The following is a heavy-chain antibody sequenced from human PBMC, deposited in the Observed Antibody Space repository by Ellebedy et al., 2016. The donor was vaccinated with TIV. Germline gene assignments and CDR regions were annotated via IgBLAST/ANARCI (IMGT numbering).Heavy chain of an antibody. CDR1: GGSISTYY. D-gene: IGHD3-9*01. J-gene: IGHJ6*02. CDR2: IYYSGYT. V-gene: IGHV4-59*08. Sequence: MPSDTLSLTCTVPGGSISTYYWSWFRQPPGQGLKWIGYIYYSGYTEYNPSLKSRVTISLDTSKDQFSLRLSSVTAADTAVYYCARGPLRYFDWVYYYHGMDVWGQGTTVTVSS. CDR3: ARGPLRYFDWVYYYHGMDV.